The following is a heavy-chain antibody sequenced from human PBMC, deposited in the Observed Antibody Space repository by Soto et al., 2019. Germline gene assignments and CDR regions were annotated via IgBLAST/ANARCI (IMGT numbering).Heavy chain of an antibody. CDR2: ISGSGSGT. CDR3: AKGSSGDDDNFDY. J-gene: IGHJ4*02. CDR1: GFTFSSYS. V-gene: IGHV3-23*01. Sequence: GSLRLSCAASGFTFSSYSIYWVRQAPGKGLEWVSGISGSGSGTYYADSVKGRFTISSDNSKNTLYLQMNSLRAEDTAVYYCAKGSSGDDDNFDYWGQGTLVTVSS. D-gene: IGHD3-10*01.